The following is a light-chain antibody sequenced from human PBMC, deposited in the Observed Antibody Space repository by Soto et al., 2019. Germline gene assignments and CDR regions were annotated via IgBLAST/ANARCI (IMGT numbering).Light chain of an antibody. CDR2: KVS. CDR1: QSLVYSEGNTY. Sequence: DVVITQCRLCLPCTVLQRASVSCRSSQSLVYSEGNTYLNGFQQRPGQSPRRLIYKVSNRDSGVPDRFSGSGSGTDFTLKISRVEAQDVGVYYCMQGTHWPPTFGQGTKVDIK. V-gene: IGKV2-30*01. J-gene: IGKJ1*01. CDR3: MQGTHWPPT.